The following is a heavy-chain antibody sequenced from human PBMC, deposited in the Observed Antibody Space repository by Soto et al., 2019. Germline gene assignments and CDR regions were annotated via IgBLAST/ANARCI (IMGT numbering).Heavy chain of an antibody. V-gene: IGHV4-59*12. CDR3: AREPFGESGSDY. CDR1: GGSISSYY. CDR2: IYYSGST. J-gene: IGHJ4*02. D-gene: IGHD3-10*01. Sequence: PSETLSLTCTVSGGSISSYYWSWIRQPPGKGLEWIGYIYYSGSTNYNPSLKSRVTISVDTSKNQFSLKLSSVTAADTAVYYCAREPFGESGSDYWGQGTLVTVSS.